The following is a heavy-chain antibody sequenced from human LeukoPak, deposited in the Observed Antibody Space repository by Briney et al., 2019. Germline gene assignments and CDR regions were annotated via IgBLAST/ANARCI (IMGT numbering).Heavy chain of an antibody. CDR1: GDSINNNNYY. CDR3: ARDSLATITYFDY. D-gene: IGHD5-24*01. Sequence: PSETLSLTCTVSGDSINNNNYYWGWIRQPPGKGLEWIGNIYYSGSTYYNPSLKSRVTISVDTSKNQFSLKLSSVTAADTAVYYCARDSLATITYFDYWGQGTLVTVSS. CDR2: IYYSGST. J-gene: IGHJ4*02. V-gene: IGHV4-39*07.